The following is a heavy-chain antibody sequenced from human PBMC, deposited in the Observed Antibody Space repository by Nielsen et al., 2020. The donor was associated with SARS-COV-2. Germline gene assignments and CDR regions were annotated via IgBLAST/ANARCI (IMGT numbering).Heavy chain of an antibody. CDR3: ARDHGDIVVAVAAPWFDP. CDR2: ISYDGSNK. Sequence: WIRQPPGKGLEWVAVISYDGSNKYYADSVKGRFTISRDNSKNTLYLQMNSLRAEDTAVYYCARDHGDIVVAVAAPWFDPWGQGTLVTVSS. D-gene: IGHD2-15*01. J-gene: IGHJ5*02. V-gene: IGHV3-30*04.